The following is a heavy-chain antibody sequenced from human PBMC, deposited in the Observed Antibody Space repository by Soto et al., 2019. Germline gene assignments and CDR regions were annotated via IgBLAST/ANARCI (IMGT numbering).Heavy chain of an antibody. D-gene: IGHD5-18*01. J-gene: IGHJ4*02. CDR1: GGSISSYY. V-gene: IGHV4-59*08. Sequence: QVQLQESGPGLVKPSETLSLTCTVSGGSISSYYWSWIRQPPGKGLEWIGYIYYSGSTNYNPSHKRRVTISVDTSKNHSALRLSSVTAADTAVYYWAIRYGSCLDYWGQGTRVTVSS. CDR3: AIRYGSCLDY. CDR2: IYYSGST.